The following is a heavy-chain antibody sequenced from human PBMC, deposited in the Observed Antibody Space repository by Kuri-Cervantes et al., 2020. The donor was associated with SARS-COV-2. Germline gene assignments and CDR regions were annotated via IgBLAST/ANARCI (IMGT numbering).Heavy chain of an antibody. CDR1: GFTFSSYW. Sequence: GESLKISCAASGFTFSSYWMHWVRQAPGKGLVWVSRINSDGSSTSYADSVKGRFTISRDNAKSTLYLQMNSLRAEDTALYYCAKDIGLGMGIDYWGQGTLVTVSS. D-gene: IGHD7-27*01. CDR2: INSDGSST. V-gene: IGHV3-74*01. CDR3: AKDIGLGMGIDY. J-gene: IGHJ4*02.